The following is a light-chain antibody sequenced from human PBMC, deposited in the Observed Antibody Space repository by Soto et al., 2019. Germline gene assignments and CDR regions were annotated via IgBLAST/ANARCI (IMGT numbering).Light chain of an antibody. CDR3: SSYTSSSTYV. J-gene: IGLJ1*01. Sequence: QSVLTQPPSGSGSPGHSVAISCTGTSSDVGSYNRVSWYQQPPGTAPKVMIYEVSNRPSGVPDRFSGSKSGNTASLTISGLQAEDETDYYCSSYTSSSTYVFGTGTKVTVL. CDR2: EVS. V-gene: IGLV2-18*02. CDR1: SSDVGSYNR.